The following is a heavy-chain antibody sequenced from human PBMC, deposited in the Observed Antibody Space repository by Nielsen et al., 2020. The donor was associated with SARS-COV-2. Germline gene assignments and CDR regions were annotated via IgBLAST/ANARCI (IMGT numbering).Heavy chain of an antibody. Sequence: GGSLRLSCAVSGFTFDDYAMHWVRQAPGKGLEWVSGISWNSGSIGYADSVKGRFTISRDNAKNSLYLQMNSLRAEDTALYYCTPAPYWGQGTLVTVSS. CDR1: GFTFDDYA. V-gene: IGHV3-9*01. CDR2: ISWNSGSI. CDR3: TPAPY. J-gene: IGHJ4*02.